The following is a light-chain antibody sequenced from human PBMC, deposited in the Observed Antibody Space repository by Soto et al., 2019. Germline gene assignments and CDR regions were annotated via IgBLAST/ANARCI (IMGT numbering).Light chain of an antibody. CDR3: HQYNNWPPYT. J-gene: IGKJ2*01. CDR1: QSVSSD. V-gene: IGKV3-15*01. CDR2: GAS. Sequence: EIVMMQSPDTLSVSPGERVTLSCRASQSVSSDLAWYQQKPGQAPRLLIYGASTRATDIAARFSGSGSGTEFTLTISSLQSEDFAVYYCHQYNNWPPYTFGQGTKLEIK.